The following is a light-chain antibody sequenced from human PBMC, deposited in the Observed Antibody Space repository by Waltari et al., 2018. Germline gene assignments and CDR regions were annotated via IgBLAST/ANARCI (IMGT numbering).Light chain of an antibody. Sequence: EIVMTQSPATLSVSPGERASLSCRASQSPRSNVAWYQQKPGQAPSLLIYATSIRATGVPARFSGSGSGTDFTLTISSLQSEDFAVYYCQQYNDRYTFGQGTKVEIK. V-gene: IGKV3-15*01. J-gene: IGKJ2*01. CDR3: QQYNDRYT. CDR2: ATS. CDR1: QSPRSN.